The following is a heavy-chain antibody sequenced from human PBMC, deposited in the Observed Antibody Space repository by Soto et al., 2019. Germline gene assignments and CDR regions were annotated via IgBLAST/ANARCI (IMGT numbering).Heavy chain of an antibody. V-gene: IGHV3-23*01. J-gene: IGHJ4*02. CDR2: ISGSGSTT. CDR1: GLTFSGYG. Sequence: EVQLLESGGGLVQPGGSLRLSCAASGLTFSGYGMSWVRQAPGTGLEWVSAISGSGSTTYDADSVKGRFTISRDDSQNTRFLQMNSLRAEDTAVYYCVTRSRGLQSSPPRLDSWGQGTLVTVSS. D-gene: IGHD4-4*01. CDR3: VTRSRGLQSSPPRLDS.